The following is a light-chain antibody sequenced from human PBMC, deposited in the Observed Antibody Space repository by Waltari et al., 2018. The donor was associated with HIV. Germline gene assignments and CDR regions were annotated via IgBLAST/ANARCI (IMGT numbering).Light chain of an antibody. J-gene: IGKJ3*01. V-gene: IGKV1-27*01. CDR1: QGISNY. CDR2: AAS. Sequence: DIQMTQSPSSLSASVGDRVTITCRASQGISNYLARYQQKPGKVPKLLIYAASTLQSGVPSRFSGSGSGTDFTLTISSLQPEDVATYYCQKYNSAPREFTFGPGTKVDLK. CDR3: QKYNSAPREFT.